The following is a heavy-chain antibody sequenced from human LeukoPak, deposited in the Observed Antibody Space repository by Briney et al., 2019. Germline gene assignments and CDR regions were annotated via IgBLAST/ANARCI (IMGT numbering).Heavy chain of an antibody. Sequence: GGSLRLSCASSAFSSSSYSISWVRQAPGKGLEWVANVNIDGTEQHFVDSVEGRFTISRDNAKRSLFLQMNSLRADDTAVYYCARLDAAGRVLNAWGQGTMVSVSS. CDR2: VNIDGTEQ. CDR3: ARLDAAGRVLNA. J-gene: IGHJ3*01. V-gene: IGHV3-7*01. D-gene: IGHD2-15*01. CDR1: AFSSSSYS.